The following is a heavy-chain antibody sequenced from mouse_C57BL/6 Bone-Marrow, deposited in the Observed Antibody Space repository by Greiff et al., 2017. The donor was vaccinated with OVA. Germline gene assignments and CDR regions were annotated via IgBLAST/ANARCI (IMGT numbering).Heavy chain of an antibody. CDR2: INPYNGGT. CDR3: ARWGGLYAMDY. V-gene: IGHV1-19*01. Sequence: EVQLQQSGPVLVKPGASVKMSCKASGYTFTDYYMNWVKQSHGKSLEWIGVINPYNGGTSYNQKFKGKATLTVDKSSSTAYMELNSLTSADSAVYYCARWGGLYAMDYWGQGTSVTVSS. CDR1: GYTFTDYY. J-gene: IGHJ4*01.